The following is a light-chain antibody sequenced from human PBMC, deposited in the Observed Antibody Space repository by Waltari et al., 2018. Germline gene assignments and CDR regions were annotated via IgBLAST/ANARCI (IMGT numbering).Light chain of an antibody. V-gene: IGKV3-20*01. CDR1: QSVSSSY. CDR3: QQYGSSPVT. Sequence: EIVLTQSPDTLSLSPGERATLSCRASQSVSSSYLAWYQQKPGQAPRLLIYGASSRATGIPDRFSGSGSGTDFTLTISRLEPEDFAVYYCQQYGSSPVTFGQGTKLEIK. J-gene: IGKJ2*01. CDR2: GAS.